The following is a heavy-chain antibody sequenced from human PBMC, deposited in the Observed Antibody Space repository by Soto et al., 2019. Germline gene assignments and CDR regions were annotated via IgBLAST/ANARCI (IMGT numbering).Heavy chain of an antibody. V-gene: IGHV4-59*01. CDR2: IYYSGNT. J-gene: IGHJ6*02. CDR1: GGSISNYY. Sequence: SETLSLTCTVSGGSISNYYWSWIRQPPGKGLEWVGYIYYSGNTNYNASLKSRVTISLDTSKNQFSLKLTSVTAADTAVYYCARGNYDYYYGMDVWGQGTTVT. CDR3: ARGNYDYYYGMDV. D-gene: IGHD4-4*01.